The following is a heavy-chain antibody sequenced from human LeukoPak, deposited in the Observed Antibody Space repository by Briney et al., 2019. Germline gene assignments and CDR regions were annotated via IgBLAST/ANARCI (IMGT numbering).Heavy chain of an antibody. Sequence: GESLKISCKGSGYSFTSYWIGWVRQMPGKGLGWMGIIYPGDSDTRYSPSFQGQVTISADKSISTAYVQWSSLKASDTAMYYCARHKGLRCFDWRSWFDPWGQGTLVTVSS. D-gene: IGHD3-9*01. J-gene: IGHJ5*02. CDR2: IYPGDSDT. V-gene: IGHV5-51*01. CDR1: GYSFTSYW. CDR3: ARHKGLRCFDWRSWFDP.